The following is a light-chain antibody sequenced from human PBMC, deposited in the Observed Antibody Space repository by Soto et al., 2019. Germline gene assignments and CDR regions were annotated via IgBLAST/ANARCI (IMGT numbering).Light chain of an antibody. V-gene: IGKV3-20*01. CDR3: QHYGSSRT. CDR2: GAS. J-gene: IGKJ1*01. CDR1: QTIRSSF. Sequence: EVVLTQSPGTLSLSPGEGATLSCRASQTIRSSFLAWYQQKPGQAPRLLIHGASSRATGVPDRFSGSGSGTDFTLTISRVESEDFVMYYCQHYGSSRTFGQGTKLEVK.